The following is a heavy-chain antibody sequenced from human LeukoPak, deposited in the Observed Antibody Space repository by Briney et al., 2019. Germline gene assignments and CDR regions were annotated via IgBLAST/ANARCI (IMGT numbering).Heavy chain of an antibody. CDR1: GFTVSSTY. D-gene: IGHD2-15*01. J-gene: IGHJ4*02. CDR2: IYSGGST. V-gene: IGHV3-66*02. CDR3: ARGSKHDF. Sequence: PGGSLRLSCAASGFTVSSTYMSWVRQAPGKGLQWVSVIYSGGSTFYADSVKGRFTISRDNSKNTLSLQMNSLRAEDTAVYYCARGSKHDFWGQGTLVTVSS.